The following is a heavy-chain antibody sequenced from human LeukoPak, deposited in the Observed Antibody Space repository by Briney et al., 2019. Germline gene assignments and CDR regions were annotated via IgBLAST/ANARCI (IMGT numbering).Heavy chain of an antibody. D-gene: IGHD3-22*01. CDR2: ISSSGSTI. V-gene: IGHV3-48*03. CDR3: AKGLVLFDY. J-gene: IGHJ4*02. Sequence: GGSLRLSCAASGFTFSSYEMNWVRQAPGKGLEWVSYISSSGSTIYYADSVKGRFTISRDNAKNTLYLQMNSLRVEDTAVYYCAKGLVLFDYWGQGTLVTVSS. CDR1: GFTFSSYE.